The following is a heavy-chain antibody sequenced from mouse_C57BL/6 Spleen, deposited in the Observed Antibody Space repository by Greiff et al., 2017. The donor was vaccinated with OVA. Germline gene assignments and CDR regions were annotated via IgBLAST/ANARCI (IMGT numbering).Heavy chain of an antibody. V-gene: IGHV1-61*01. J-gene: IGHJ2*01. CDR2: IYPSDSET. CDR3: ASRLQTSLDY. CDR1: GYTFTSYW. Sequence: QVQLKQPGAELVRPGSSVKLSCKASGYTFTSYWMDWVKQRPGQGLEWIGNIYPSDSETHYNQKFKDKATLTVDKSSSTAYMQLSSLTSEDSAVYYCASRLQTSLDYWGQGTTLTVSS.